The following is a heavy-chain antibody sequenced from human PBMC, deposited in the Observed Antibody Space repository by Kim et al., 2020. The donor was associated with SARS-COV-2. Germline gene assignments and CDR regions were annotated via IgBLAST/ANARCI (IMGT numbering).Heavy chain of an antibody. CDR1: GYTFTSYD. J-gene: IGHJ4*02. V-gene: IGHV1-8*01. Sequence: ASVKVSCKASGYTFTSYDINWVRQATGQGLEWMGWMNPNSGNTRYAQKFQGRVTMTRNTSISTAYMELSSLRSEDTAVYYCARTYYDILTGWTFDYWGQGTLVTVSS. CDR2: MNPNSGNT. D-gene: IGHD3-9*01. CDR3: ARTYYDILTGWTFDY.